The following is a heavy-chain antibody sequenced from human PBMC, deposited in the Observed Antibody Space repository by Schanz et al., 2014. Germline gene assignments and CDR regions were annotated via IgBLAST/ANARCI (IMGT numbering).Heavy chain of an antibody. V-gene: IGHV3-74*01. CDR2: ISRDGWTT. D-gene: IGHD2-2*01. Sequence: EVQLVESGGGLVQPGGSLRLSCAASGFTLSTNVVHWVRQAPGKGLVWVSRISRDGWTTTYADSVRGRFTISRDNAENTLSLPMTLLPPEDTAVYYCVLPAPVRPYWGQGTLVTVSS. J-gene: IGHJ4*02. CDR1: GFTLSTNV. CDR3: VLPAPVRPY.